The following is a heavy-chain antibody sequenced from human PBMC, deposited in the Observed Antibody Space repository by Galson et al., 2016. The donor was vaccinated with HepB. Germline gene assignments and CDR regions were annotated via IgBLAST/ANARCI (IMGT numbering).Heavy chain of an antibody. CDR3: ARERYKRQVDY. CDR2: ISTSTTYI. Sequence: SLRLSCAASGFTFSDFYMAWIRQAPGKGLEWVSFISTSTTYIYYADSVKGRFTISRDNAKNSLYLQMNSLRVEDTAVYYCARERYKRQVDYWGQGTLVTVSS. V-gene: IGHV3-11*06. D-gene: IGHD1-1*01. J-gene: IGHJ4*02. CDR1: GFTFSDFY.